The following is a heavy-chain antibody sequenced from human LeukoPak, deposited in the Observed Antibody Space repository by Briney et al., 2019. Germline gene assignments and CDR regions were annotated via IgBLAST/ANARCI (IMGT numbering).Heavy chain of an antibody. CDR2: ISGSGGST. V-gene: IGHV3-23*01. CDR3: AKDTTLWEGAIFDY. D-gene: IGHD1-26*01. Sequence: GGSLRLSCAASGFTFSSYAMSWVRQAPGKGLEWVSAISGSGGSTYYADSVKGRFTISRDNSKNTLYLRMNSLRAEDTAVYYCAKDTTLWEGAIFDYWGQGTLVTVSS. CDR1: GFTFSSYA. J-gene: IGHJ4*02.